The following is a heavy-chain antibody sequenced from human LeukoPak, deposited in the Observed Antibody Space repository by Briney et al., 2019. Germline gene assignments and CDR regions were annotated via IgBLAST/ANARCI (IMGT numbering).Heavy chain of an antibody. CDR3: ARDGPVYTRGFFDL. CDR1: GASTTIYY. J-gene: IGHJ2*01. D-gene: IGHD5-12*01. Sequence: PSETLSLTCTVSGASTTIYYWTWIRQPPGKGLEWIGYIYYSGSANYNPSLMSRGTMSVDTSKNQFSLKLSSVTAADTAVYYCARDGPVYTRGFFDLWGRGTLVTVSS. V-gene: IGHV4-59*13. CDR2: IYYSGSA.